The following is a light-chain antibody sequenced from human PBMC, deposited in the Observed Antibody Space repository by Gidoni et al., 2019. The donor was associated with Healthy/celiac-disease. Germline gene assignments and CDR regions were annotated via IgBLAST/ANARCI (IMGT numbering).Light chain of an antibody. CDR1: KSVLYSSNNKNY. CDR3: QQYYSTPYT. V-gene: IGKV4-1*01. J-gene: IGKJ2*01. CDR2: WAS. Sequence: DIVMTQSPDSLAVSLGERATINCKSSKSVLYSSNNKNYLAWYQQKPGQPPKLLIYWASTRESGVPDRFSGSGSGTYFTLTISSLQAEDVAVYYCQQYYSTPYTFGQGTKLEIK.